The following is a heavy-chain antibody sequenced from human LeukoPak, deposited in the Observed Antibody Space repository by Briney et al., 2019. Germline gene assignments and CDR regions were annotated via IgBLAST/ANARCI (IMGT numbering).Heavy chain of an antibody. J-gene: IGHJ4*02. Sequence: ASVKVSCKASGYTFTSYDTNWVRQATGQGLEWMGWMNPNSGNTGYAQKFQGRVTMTRNTSISTAYMELSSLRSEDTAVYYCARGRSKRFLEWLSIYYFDYWGQGTLVTVSS. CDR3: ARGRSKRFLEWLSIYYFDY. CDR2: MNPNSGNT. D-gene: IGHD3-3*01. V-gene: IGHV1-8*01. CDR1: GYTFTSYD.